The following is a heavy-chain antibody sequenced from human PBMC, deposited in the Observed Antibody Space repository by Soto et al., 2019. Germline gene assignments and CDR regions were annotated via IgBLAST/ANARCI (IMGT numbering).Heavy chain of an antibody. D-gene: IGHD5-18*01. J-gene: IGHJ6*02. CDR1: GFTFDDYT. V-gene: IGHV3-43*01. CDR3: AKDMLGYSYGSEVLYYYYGMDV. CDR2: ISWDGGST. Sequence: GGSLRLSCAASGFTFDDYTMHWVRQAPGKGLEWVSLISWDGGSTYYADSVKGRFTISRDNSKNSLYLQMNSLRTEDTALYYCAKDMLGYSYGSEVLYYYYGMDVWGQGTTVTVSS.